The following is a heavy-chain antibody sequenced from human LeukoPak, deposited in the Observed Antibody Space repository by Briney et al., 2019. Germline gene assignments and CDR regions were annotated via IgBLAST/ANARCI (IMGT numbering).Heavy chain of an antibody. V-gene: IGHV4-39*07. Sequence: SETLSLTCTVSGGSISSSSYYWGWIRQPPGKGLEWIGSIYYSGSTYYNPSLKSRVTISVDTSKNQFSLKLSSVTAADTAVYYCARESHTEGRWGDYWGQGTLVTVSS. CDR1: GGSISSSSYY. J-gene: IGHJ4*02. D-gene: IGHD3-16*01. CDR2: IYYSGST. CDR3: ARESHTEGRWGDY.